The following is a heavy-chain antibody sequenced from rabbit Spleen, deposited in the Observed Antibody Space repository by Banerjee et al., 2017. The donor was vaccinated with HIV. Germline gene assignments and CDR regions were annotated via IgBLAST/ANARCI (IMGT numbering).Heavy chain of an antibody. V-gene: IGHV1S45*01. CDR3: ARDMGYADSSGTYDL. D-gene: IGHD8-1*01. J-gene: IGHJ3*01. CDR1: GIDFSNYNF. CDR2: IDSGSSGFT. Sequence: QEQLEESGGGLVQPGASLTLTCKASGIDFSNYNFMCWVRQAPGKGLEWIACIDSGSSGFTYFATWAKGRFTISRPSSTTVTLQMTSLTAADTATYFCARDMGYADSSGTYDLWGQGTLVTVS.